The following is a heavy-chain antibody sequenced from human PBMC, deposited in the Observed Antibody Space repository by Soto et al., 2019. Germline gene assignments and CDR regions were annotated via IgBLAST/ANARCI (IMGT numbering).Heavy chain of an antibody. J-gene: IGHJ6*02. V-gene: IGHV1-18*01. CDR2: ISPYTGNT. Sequence: ASVKVSCKASGYFFVNYGIAWVRQAPGQGLEWMGWISPYTGNTHSATKIQGRLTMTTDTSTSTAYMDLGSLTSDDTAVYYCVMVDNYVTPTPQDVWGQGTTVTVSS. CDR3: VMVDNYVTPTPQDV. CDR1: GYFFVNYG. D-gene: IGHD3-16*01.